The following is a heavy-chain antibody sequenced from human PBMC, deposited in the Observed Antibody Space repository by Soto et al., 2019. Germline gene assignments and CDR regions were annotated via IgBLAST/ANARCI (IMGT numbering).Heavy chain of an antibody. CDR2: IKSKYEGGTI. CDR1: GFSFTSAS. V-gene: IGHV3-15*07. CDR3: TTHLLYSSGWSDC. D-gene: IGHD6-19*01. Sequence: EVQLVETGGGLVKPGESLRLYCTASGFSFTSASMHWVRQAPGKGLEWVGRIKSKYEGGTIDYAAPVKGRFTISRDDSRGTLYLQKNNLNTEDTAVYYCTTHLLYSSGWSDCWGQGSLVTVSS. J-gene: IGHJ4*02.